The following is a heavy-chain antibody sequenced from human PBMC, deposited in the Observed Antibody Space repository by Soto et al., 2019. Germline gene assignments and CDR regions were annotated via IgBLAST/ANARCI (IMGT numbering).Heavy chain of an antibody. Sequence: EVQLVESGGGLVQPGGSLRLSCAASGFTFSSYWMHWVRQVPGKGLVWVSRIGSNGRSTNYADSVKGRFTIPRDNAKNTLFLQMNSLRAEDTAVYYCARDVSNSVDYWGQGTLVTVSS. CDR1: GFTFSSYW. J-gene: IGHJ4*02. CDR2: IGSNGRST. CDR3: ARDVSNSVDY. D-gene: IGHD4-4*01. V-gene: IGHV3-74*01.